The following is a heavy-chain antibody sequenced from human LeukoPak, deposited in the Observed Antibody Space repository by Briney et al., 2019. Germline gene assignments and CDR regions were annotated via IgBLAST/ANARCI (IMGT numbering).Heavy chain of an antibody. CDR1: GFTFDDYG. CDR2: INWNGGST. D-gene: IGHD3-10*01. CDR3: ARRSSGSLLVFDY. V-gene: IGHV3-20*01. J-gene: IGHJ4*02. Sequence: TGGSLRLSCAASGFTFDDYGMSWVRQAPGKGLEWVSGINWNGGSTGYADSVKGRFTISRDNAKNSLYLHMNSLRAEDTALYHCARRSSGSLLVFDYWGQGTLVTVSS.